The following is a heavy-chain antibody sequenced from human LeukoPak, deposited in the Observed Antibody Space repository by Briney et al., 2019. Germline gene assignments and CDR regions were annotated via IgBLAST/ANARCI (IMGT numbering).Heavy chain of an antibody. V-gene: IGHV3-48*04. CDR3: ARDQAYCSGGSCYSSY. J-gene: IGHJ4*02. D-gene: IGHD2-15*01. CDR2: ISSISSII. CDR1: GVPFSTYS. Sequence: GGSLRLSCAASGVPFSTYSMSWVRQAPGKGLEWVSYISSISSIIYYADSAKGRFTISRDNAKNSLYLQMNSLRAEDTAVYYCARDQAYCSGGSCYSSYWGQGTLVTVSS.